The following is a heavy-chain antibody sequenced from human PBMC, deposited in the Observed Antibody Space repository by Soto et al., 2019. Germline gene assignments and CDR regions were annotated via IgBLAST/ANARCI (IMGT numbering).Heavy chain of an antibody. Sequence: GGSRRLASISSGFTFRTYTMNWVRKAPGKGLEWVSGIRGFSPYTFYAESVKGRFTISRDNAKSSLYLQMNSLRAEDTAVYYCARDRGYDAHDYYYNAMDVWGQGPTGTVAS. CDR1: GFTFRTYT. D-gene: IGHD2-15*01. J-gene: IGHJ6*02. V-gene: IGHV3-21*01. CDR2: IRGFSPYT. CDR3: ARDRGYDAHDYYYNAMDV.